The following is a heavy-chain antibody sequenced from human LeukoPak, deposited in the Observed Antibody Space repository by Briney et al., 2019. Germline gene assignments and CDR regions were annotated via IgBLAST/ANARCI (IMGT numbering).Heavy chain of an antibody. J-gene: IGHJ6*04. D-gene: IGHD2-15*01. V-gene: IGHV3-30*18. CDR1: GLTFSSYG. CDR2: ISYDGSNK. CDR3: AKDAPPCSGGSCYSGYYFYGMDV. Sequence: PGRSLRLSCVVSGLTFSSYGMHWVRQAPGKGLEWVAVISYDGSNKYYADSVKGRFTISRDNSKNTLYLQMNSLRAEDTAVFYCAKDAPPCSGGSCYSGYYFYGMDVRGKGTTVTVSS.